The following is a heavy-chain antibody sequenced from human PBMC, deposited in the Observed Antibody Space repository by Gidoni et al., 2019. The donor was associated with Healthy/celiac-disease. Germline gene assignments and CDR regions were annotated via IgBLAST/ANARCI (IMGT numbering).Heavy chain of an antibody. J-gene: IGHJ3*02. CDR3: ARDNHCSSTSCKGYDAFDI. D-gene: IGHD2-2*01. CDR1: GGSISSYY. CDR2: IYTSGRT. Sequence: QVQLQESGPGLVTPSETLSLTCTVSGGSISSYYWSWLRQPAGKGLEWIGRIYTSGRTNYNPSLRSRVTMSVDTSKNQFSLKLSSVTAADTAVYYCARDNHCSSTSCKGYDAFDIWGQGTMVTVSS. V-gene: IGHV4-4*07.